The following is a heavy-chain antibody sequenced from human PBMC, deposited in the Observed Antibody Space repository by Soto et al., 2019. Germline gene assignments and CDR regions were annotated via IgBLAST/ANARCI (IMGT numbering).Heavy chain of an antibody. CDR2: IYYNDDR. J-gene: IGHJ4*02. D-gene: IGHD5-12*01. V-gene: IGHV2-5*01. Sequence: SGPTLVNPTQTLTLTCTFSGFSFTTAGVAVGWIRQTPGGALEWLTLIYYNDDRRFSPSLKTRLTITGETSKNQVVLSLTNVDPGDTATYFCAHSDGGYEIIYFDFWGQGIPVTVSS. CDR1: GFSFTTAGVA. CDR3: AHSDGGYEIIYFDF.